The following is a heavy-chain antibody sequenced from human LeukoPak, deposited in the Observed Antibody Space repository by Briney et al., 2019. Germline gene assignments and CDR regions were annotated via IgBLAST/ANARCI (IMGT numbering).Heavy chain of an antibody. D-gene: IGHD3-22*01. CDR1: GFIFDDYA. Sequence: GGSLRLSCAASGFIFDDYAMHWVRQAPGKGLEWVSGISWNSGSIGYADSVKGRFTISRDNAKNSLYLQMNSLRAEDTALYYCAKDGDSSGYYPFWYFDLWGRGTLVTVSS. J-gene: IGHJ2*01. CDR2: ISWNSGSI. V-gene: IGHV3-9*01. CDR3: AKDGDSSGYYPFWYFDL.